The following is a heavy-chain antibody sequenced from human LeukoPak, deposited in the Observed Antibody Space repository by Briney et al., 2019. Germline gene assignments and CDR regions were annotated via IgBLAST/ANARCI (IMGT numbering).Heavy chain of an antibody. J-gene: IGHJ1*01. V-gene: IGHV1-24*01. CDR3: ATVQGSSGWLSAEYFQH. D-gene: IGHD6-19*01. CDR2: FDPEDGET. CDR1: GYTLTELS. Sequence: GASVKVSCKVSGYTLTELSMHWVRQAPGKGLEWMGGFDPEDGETIYAQKFQGRVTMTEDTSTDTAYMELSSLRSEDTAVYYCATVQGSSGWLSAEYFQHWGQGTLVTVSS.